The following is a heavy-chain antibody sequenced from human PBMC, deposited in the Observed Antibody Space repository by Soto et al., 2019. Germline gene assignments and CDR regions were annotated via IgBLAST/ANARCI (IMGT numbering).Heavy chain of an antibody. CDR2: ITSSSSYI. J-gene: IGHJ4*02. D-gene: IGHD3-22*01. Sequence: GGSLRLSCAASGFTFSLYSMIWVRQAPGKGLEWAASITSSSSYIYYEDSLKGRFTISRDNAKNSLFLQLDSLRAEDTAVYFCVRARSTDSRPDYWGQGTRVTVSS. CDR3: VRARSTDSRPDY. V-gene: IGHV3-21*01. CDR1: GFTFSLYS.